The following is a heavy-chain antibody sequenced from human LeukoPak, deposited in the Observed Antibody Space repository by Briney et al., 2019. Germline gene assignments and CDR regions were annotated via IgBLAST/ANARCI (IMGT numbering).Heavy chain of an antibody. Sequence: PSETLSLTCAVSGYSISSGYYWGWIRQPPGKGLEWIVSIYRSGSTYYNPSLNSRATISLATSKNQFSLKLSSVTAADTAVYYCASLWCGTACYYYYYYMDVWGKGTTVTVSS. V-gene: IGHV4-38-2*01. J-gene: IGHJ6*03. CDR2: IYRSGST. CDR1: GYSISSGYY. D-gene: IGHD3-3*01. CDR3: ASLWCGTACYYYYYYMDV.